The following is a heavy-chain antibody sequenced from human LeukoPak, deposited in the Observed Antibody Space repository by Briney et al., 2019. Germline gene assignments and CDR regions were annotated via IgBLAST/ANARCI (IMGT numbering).Heavy chain of an antibody. D-gene: IGHD1-26*01. Sequence: PGGSLRLSCAASGFTFSSYGMHWVRQAPGKGLEWVAFIRYDGSNKYYADSVKGRFTISRDNSKNTLYLQMNSLRAEDTAVYYCAKDRSGSYHRFDYWGQGTLVTVSS. V-gene: IGHV3-30*02. J-gene: IGHJ4*02. CDR3: AKDRSGSYHRFDY. CDR1: GFTFSSYG. CDR2: IRYDGSNK.